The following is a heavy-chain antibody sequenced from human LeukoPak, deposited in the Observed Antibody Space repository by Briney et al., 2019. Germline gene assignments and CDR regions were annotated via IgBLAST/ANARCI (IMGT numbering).Heavy chain of an antibody. Sequence: GRSLRLSCAASGFTFSSYGMHWVRQAPGKGLEWVAVISYDGSNKYYADSVKGRFTISRDNSKNTLYLQMNSLRAEDTAVYYCAKVVHLGELSPVDYWGQGTLVTVSS. CDR2: ISYDGSNK. CDR1: GFTFSSYG. D-gene: IGHD3-16*02. J-gene: IGHJ4*02. V-gene: IGHV3-30*18. CDR3: AKVVHLGELSPVDY.